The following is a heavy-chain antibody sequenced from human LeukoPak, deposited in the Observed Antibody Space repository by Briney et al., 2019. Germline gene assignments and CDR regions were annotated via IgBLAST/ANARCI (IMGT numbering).Heavy chain of an antibody. CDR3: ARAPGYSSGWYPYYYYYYMDV. Sequence: GASVKVSCKASGCTFTSYDINWVRQATGQGLEWMGWMNPNSGNTGYAQKFQGRVTMTRNTSISTAYMELSSLRSEDTAVYYCARAPGYSSGWYPYYYYYYMDVWGKGTTVTISS. CDR1: GCTFTSYD. D-gene: IGHD6-19*01. J-gene: IGHJ6*03. CDR2: MNPNSGNT. V-gene: IGHV1-8*01.